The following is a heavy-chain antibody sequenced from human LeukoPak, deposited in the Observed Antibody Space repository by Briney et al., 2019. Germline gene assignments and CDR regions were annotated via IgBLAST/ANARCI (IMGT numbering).Heavy chain of an antibody. CDR1: GYTFTGHY. Sequence: ASVKVSCTASGYTFTGHYVHWVRQAPGQGLEWMGWIDPSSGGTNSAQKFQGRVTRPRDTSITTVYMELSSLTSDDTGIYFCARDRIAPAGSIIDYWGQGTLVTVSS. V-gene: IGHV1-2*02. J-gene: IGHJ4*02. CDR2: IDPSSGGT. CDR3: ARDRIAPAGSIIDY. D-gene: IGHD6-13*01.